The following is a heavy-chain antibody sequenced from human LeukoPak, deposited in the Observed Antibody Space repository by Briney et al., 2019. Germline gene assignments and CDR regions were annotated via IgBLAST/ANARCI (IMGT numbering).Heavy chain of an antibody. CDR3: ARGGYYGSGNDFRFDP. D-gene: IGHD3-10*01. V-gene: IGHV4-4*02. J-gene: IGHJ5*02. CDR1: GGSISSSNW. Sequence: SETLSLTCAVSGGSISSSNWWSWVRQPPGRGLEWIGEIYHSGSTNYNPSLKSRVTISVDKSKNQFSLKLSSVTAADTAVYYCARGGYYGSGNDFRFDPWGQGTLVTVSS. CDR2: IYHSGST.